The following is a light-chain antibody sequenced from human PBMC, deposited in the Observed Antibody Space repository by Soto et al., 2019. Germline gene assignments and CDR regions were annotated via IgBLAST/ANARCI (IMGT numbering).Light chain of an antibody. V-gene: IGLV2-23*02. CDR1: SSDVGNYNL. CDR3: CSYAGSNYV. CDR2: EVS. J-gene: IGLJ1*01. Sequence: QSALTQPASVSGSPGQSITISCTGTSSDVGNYNLVSWYQHHPGKAPKLIIYEVSKRPSGVSNRFSGSKSGDTASLTISGLQAEDEADYYCCSYAGSNYVFGPGTKLTVL.